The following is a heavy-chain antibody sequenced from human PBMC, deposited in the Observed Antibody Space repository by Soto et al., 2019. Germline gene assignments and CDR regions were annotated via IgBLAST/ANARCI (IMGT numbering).Heavy chain of an antibody. CDR2: ISYDGNNK. Sequence: GGSLRLSCAASGFTFNNYGMHWVRQAPGKGLEWVAVISYDGNNKYYVESVKGRFTISRDNTIPRGNSQHTLYLYMNSLRPEDTAVYYCAKAKGGDSGYDFVFDSWGQGTLVTVSS. CDR1: GFTFNNYG. CDR3: AKAKGGDSGYDFVFDS. V-gene: IGHV3-30*18. J-gene: IGHJ4*02. D-gene: IGHD5-12*01.